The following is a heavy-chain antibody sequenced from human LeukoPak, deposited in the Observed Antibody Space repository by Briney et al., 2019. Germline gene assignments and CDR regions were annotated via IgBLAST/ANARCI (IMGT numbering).Heavy chain of an antibody. CDR2: IYYSGIT. J-gene: IGHJ3*02. CDR1: GRSVTTSSFY. D-gene: IGHD2-2*01. CDR3: AKSGPAGGRPDAYI. V-gene: IGHV4-39*07. Sequence: SETLSLTCTLSGRSVTTSSFYWAWIRQPPGKGLECIGTIYYSGITYYHSSLKSRVTISVDTSQNQFSLKLNSVTAADTAVYFCAKSGPAGGRPDAYIWGQGTMVTVSS.